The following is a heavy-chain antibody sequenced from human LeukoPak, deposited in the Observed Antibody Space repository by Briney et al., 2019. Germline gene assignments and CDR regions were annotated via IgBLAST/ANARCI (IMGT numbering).Heavy chain of an antibody. CDR2: ISAGGGGT. CDR1: GFTFSNYA. D-gene: IGHD2-2*01. Sequence: GGSLRLSCAASGFTFSNYAMSWVRQAPGKGLEWVSGISAGGGGTDYADSVKGRFTISRDNSKNTLYLQMKSLRAEDTAVYYCARDFYCSRTSCYAPSFDYWGQGTLVTVSS. J-gene: IGHJ4*02. CDR3: ARDFYCSRTSCYAPSFDY. V-gene: IGHV3-23*01.